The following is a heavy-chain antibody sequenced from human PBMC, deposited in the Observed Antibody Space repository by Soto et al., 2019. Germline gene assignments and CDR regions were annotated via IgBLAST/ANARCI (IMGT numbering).Heavy chain of an antibody. Sequence: EVQLVESGGGLVQPGGSLRLSCTASGLTFSNSWTTWVRQAPGKGLERVARIKPDESEKKYADSVKGRFSISRDNAKNSMYLQMDSRRGEDTAVYYCVRGGSNYASWGQGTLVTVSS. D-gene: IGHD4-4*01. CDR1: GLTFSNSW. CDR3: VRGGSNYAS. V-gene: IGHV3-7*01. J-gene: IGHJ5*02. CDR2: IKPDESEK.